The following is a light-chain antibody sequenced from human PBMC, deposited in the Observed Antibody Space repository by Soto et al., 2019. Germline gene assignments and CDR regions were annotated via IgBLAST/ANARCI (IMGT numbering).Light chain of an antibody. CDR2: DVT. J-gene: IGLJ1*01. CDR1: SRDVGGYNK. V-gene: IGLV2-14*03. Sequence: QSALTQPASLSGSPGQLITISCTGNSRDVGGYNKVSWYQKPPGKAPKLMIYDVTNRLSGVFYRFSGSKSGNTASLTFSGLQAEDEADYYFNSYTSSSTYVFGTGTKVTVL. CDR3: NSYTSSSTYV.